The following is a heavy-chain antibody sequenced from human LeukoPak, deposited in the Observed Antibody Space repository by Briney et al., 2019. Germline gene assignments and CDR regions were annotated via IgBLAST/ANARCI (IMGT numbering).Heavy chain of an antibody. CDR3: ASSANYYGSGSYYDYYDAFDI. CDR2: INSDGSST. J-gene: IGHJ3*02. D-gene: IGHD3-10*01. Sequence: TGVSLRLSCAASGFTFSSYWMHWVRQAPGKGLVWVSRINSDGSSTSYADSVKGRFTISRDNAKNTLYLQMNSLRAEDTAVYYCASSANYYGSGSYYDYYDAFDIWGQGTMVTVSS. CDR1: GFTFSSYW. V-gene: IGHV3-74*01.